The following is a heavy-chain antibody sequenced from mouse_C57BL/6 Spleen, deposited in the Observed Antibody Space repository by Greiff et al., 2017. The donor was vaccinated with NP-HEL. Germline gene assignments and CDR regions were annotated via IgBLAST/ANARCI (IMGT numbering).Heavy chain of an antibody. CDR3: ASNYGSSVYAMDY. Sequence: VQLQQSGAELAKPGASVKLSCKASGYTFTSYWMHWVNQRPGQGLEWIGYINPSSGYTKYNQKFKDKATLTADKSSSTAYMQLSSLTYEDSAVYDCASNYGSSVYAMDYWGQGTSVTVSS. J-gene: IGHJ4*01. D-gene: IGHD1-1*01. V-gene: IGHV1-7*01. CDR2: INPSSGYT. CDR1: GYTFTSYW.